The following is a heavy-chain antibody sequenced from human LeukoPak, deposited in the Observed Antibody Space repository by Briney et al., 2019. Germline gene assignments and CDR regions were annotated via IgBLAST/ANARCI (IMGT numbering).Heavy chain of an antibody. CDR3: ARIWDIVVVPAAICDGCVDY. Sequence: SGPTLVKPTQTLTLTCTFSGFSLSTSGVGVGWIRQPPGKALEWLALIYWNDDKRYSPSLKSRLTITKDTSKNQVVLTMTNMDPVDTATYYCARIWDIVVVPAAICDGCVDYWGQGTLVTVSS. CDR2: IYWNDDK. D-gene: IGHD2-2*02. J-gene: IGHJ4*02. V-gene: IGHV2-5*01. CDR1: GFSLSTSGVG.